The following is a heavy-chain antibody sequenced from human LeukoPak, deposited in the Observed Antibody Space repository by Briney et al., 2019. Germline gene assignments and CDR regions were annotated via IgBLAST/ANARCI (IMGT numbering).Heavy chain of an antibody. D-gene: IGHD1-14*01. Sequence: SETLSLTCAVSGYSISSGYYWGWIRQPPGKGLEWIVSIYHSGSTYYNPSLKSRVTISVDTSKNQFSLKLSSVTAADTAVYYCARSLWQNRGFDYWGQGTLVTVSS. CDR1: GYSISSGYY. J-gene: IGHJ4*02. V-gene: IGHV4-38-2*01. CDR3: ARSLWQNRGFDY. CDR2: IYHSGST.